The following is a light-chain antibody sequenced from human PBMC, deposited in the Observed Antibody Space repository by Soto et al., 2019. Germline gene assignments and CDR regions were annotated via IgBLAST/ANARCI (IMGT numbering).Light chain of an antibody. V-gene: IGKV3-20*01. J-gene: IGKJ2*01. CDR3: QQYCTSPYT. Sequence: EIVLTQSPGTLSFSPGERATLSCRASQSVSTSCLAWYQQKPGQAPRLLIYGASSRATGIPDGFSGSGSGTDFTLTISRLEPEDFAVYYCQQYCTSPYTVGQGTKLEIK. CDR2: GAS. CDR1: QSVSTSC.